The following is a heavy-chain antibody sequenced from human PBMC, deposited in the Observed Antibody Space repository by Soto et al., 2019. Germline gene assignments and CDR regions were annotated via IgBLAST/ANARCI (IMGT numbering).Heavy chain of an antibody. CDR2: ISSSSSYT. CDR3: ARDWGALGATSDYFDY. CDR1: GFTFSDYY. Sequence: QVQLVESGGGLVKPGGSLRLSCAASGFTFSDYYMSWIRQAPGKGLEWVSYISSSSSYTNYADSVKGRFTISRDNAKNSLYLQMNSLRAEDTAVYYCARDWGALGATSDYFDYWGPGTLVTVSS. V-gene: IGHV3-11*06. D-gene: IGHD1-26*01. J-gene: IGHJ4*02.